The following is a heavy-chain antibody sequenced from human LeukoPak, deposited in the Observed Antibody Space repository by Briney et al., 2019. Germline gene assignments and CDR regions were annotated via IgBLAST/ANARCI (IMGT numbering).Heavy chain of an antibody. J-gene: IGHJ4*02. CDR3: ARHGMNRSGSYYMYYFDY. V-gene: IGHV4-34*01. CDR2: INHSGST. CDR1: GGSISSYY. D-gene: IGHD3-10*01. Sequence: PSETLSLTCTVSGGSISSYYWSWIRQPPGKGLEWIGEINHSGSTNYNPSLKSRVTISVDTSKNQFSLKLSSVTAADTAVYYCARHGMNRSGSYYMYYFDYWGQGTLVTVSS.